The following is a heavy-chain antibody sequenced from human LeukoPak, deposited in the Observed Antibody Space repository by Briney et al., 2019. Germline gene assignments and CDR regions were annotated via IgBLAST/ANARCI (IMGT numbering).Heavy chain of an antibody. CDR2: IYTSGST. V-gene: IGHV4-4*07. CDR3: ARDTASSIAFDY. D-gene: IGHD6-6*01. J-gene: IGHJ4*02. Sequence: PSETLSLTCTVSGGSISSYYWSWIRQPAGKGREGIGRIYTSGSTNYNPSLKSRVTISVDKSKNQFSLKLSSVTAADTAVYYCARDTASSIAFDYWGQGTLVTVSS. CDR1: GGSISSYY.